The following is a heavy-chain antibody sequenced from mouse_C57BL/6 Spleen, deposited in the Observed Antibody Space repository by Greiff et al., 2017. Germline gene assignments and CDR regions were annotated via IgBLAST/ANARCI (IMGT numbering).Heavy chain of an antibody. V-gene: IGHV3-1*01. CDR3: ARDGDGYYYFDY. D-gene: IGHD2-3*01. CDR2: ISYSGST. CDR1: GYSITSGYD. Sequence: EVKLQESGPGMVKPSQSLSLTCTVTGYSITSGYDWHWIRHFPGNKLEWMGYISYSGSTNYNPSLKSRISITHDTSKNHFFLKLNSVTTEDTATYYCARDGDGYYYFDYWGQGTTLTVSS. J-gene: IGHJ2*01.